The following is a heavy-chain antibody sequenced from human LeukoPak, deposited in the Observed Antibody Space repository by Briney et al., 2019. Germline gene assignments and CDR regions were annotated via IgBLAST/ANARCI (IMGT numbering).Heavy chain of an antibody. CDR1: GGSISSYY. Sequence: SETLSLTCTVSGGSISSYYWSWIRQPPGKGLEWIGYIYCSGSTNYNPTLKSRVTISVDTSKNQFSLKLSSVTAADTAVYYCARDGPKGGMDVWGQGTTVTVSS. CDR3: ARDGPKGGMDV. CDR2: IYCSGST. J-gene: IGHJ6*02. V-gene: IGHV4-59*01.